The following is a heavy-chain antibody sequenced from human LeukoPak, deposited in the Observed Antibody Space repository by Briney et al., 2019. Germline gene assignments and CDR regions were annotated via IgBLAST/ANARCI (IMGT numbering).Heavy chain of an antibody. CDR3: ASDGDTQQLVDIDY. CDR1: GFTFSSYA. V-gene: IGHV3-30-3*01. CDR2: ISYDGSNK. D-gene: IGHD6-13*01. J-gene: IGHJ4*02. Sequence: PGRSLRLSCAASGFTFSSYAMHWVRQAPGKGLEWVAVISYDGSNKYYADSVKGRFTISRDNSKNTLYLQMNSLRAEDTAVYYCASDGDTQQLVDIDYWGQGTLVTVSS.